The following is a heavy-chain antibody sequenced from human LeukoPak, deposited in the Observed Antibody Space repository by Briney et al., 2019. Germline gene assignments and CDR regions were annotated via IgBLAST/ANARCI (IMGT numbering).Heavy chain of an antibody. CDR3: ARDSSGWYGY. J-gene: IGHJ4*02. CDR1: GFTFSSYA. CDR2: ISSNGGST. V-gene: IGHV3-64*01. Sequence: PAGSLRLSCVVSGFTFSSYAMHWVRQAPGQGLEYVSAISSNGGSTYYANSVKGRFTISRDNSKNTLYLQMGSLRVEDMAVYYCARDSSGWYGYWGQGTLVTVSS. D-gene: IGHD6-19*01.